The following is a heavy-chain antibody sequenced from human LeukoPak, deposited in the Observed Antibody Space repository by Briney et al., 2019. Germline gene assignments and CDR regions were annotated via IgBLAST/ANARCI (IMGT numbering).Heavy chain of an antibody. J-gene: IGHJ1*01. D-gene: IGHD3-10*01. V-gene: IGHV4-4*02. CDR1: GGSISSSNW. CDR3: ARTNGSGSYYRGGFRYFQH. CDR2: IYHSGST. Sequence: PSGTLSLTCAVSGGSISSSNWWSWVRQPPGKGLEWIGEIYHSGSTNYNPSLKSRVTISVDKSKNQFSLKLSSVTAADTAVYYCARTNGSGSYYRGGFRYFQHWGQGTLVTVSS.